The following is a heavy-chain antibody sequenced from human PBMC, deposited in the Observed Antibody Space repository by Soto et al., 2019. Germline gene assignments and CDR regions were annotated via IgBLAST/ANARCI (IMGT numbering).Heavy chain of an antibody. Sequence: PGGSLRLSCAASGFTFSSYGMHWVRQAPGKGLEWVAVIWYDGSNKYYADSVKGRFTISRDNSKNTLYLQMNSLRAEDTAVYYCARERIITMIVVARLAPGIDYWGQGTLVTVSS. CDR2: IWYDGSNK. CDR3: ARERIITMIVVARLAPGIDY. V-gene: IGHV3-33*01. J-gene: IGHJ4*02. CDR1: GFTFSSYG. D-gene: IGHD3-22*01.